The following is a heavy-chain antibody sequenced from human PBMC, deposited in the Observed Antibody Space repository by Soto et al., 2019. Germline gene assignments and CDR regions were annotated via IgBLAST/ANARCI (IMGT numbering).Heavy chain of an antibody. CDR1: GFTFSSYA. CDR3: AKGTYRDYVYWDHAFDI. J-gene: IGHJ3*02. D-gene: IGHD4-17*01. Sequence: EVQLLESGGGLVQHGGSLRLSCAASGFTFSSYAMSWVRQAPGKGLEWVSAISGSGSRTYYADSVKGRFTFSRDNSKKTLYLQMNSLRAEDTAVYFCAKGTYRDYVYWDHAFDIWGQGTMVTVSS. CDR2: ISGSGSRT. V-gene: IGHV3-23*01.